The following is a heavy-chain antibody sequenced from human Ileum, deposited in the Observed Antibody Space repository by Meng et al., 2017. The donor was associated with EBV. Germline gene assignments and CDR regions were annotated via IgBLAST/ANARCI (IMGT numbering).Heavy chain of an antibody. D-gene: IGHD1-26*01. CDR2: ISAYNGNT. J-gene: IGHJ4*02. CDR3: ARAGNGGSYYFTY. Sequence: QNQLVQSGAEVKKPGESVKVSCKASGYTVSNYGISWLRQAPGQGLEWMGWISAYNGNTNYAQNLQGRVTMTTDTSTGTAYMEVRSLRSDDTAVYYCARAGNGGSYYFTYWGQGTLVTVSS. CDR1: GYTVSNYG. V-gene: IGHV1-18*01.